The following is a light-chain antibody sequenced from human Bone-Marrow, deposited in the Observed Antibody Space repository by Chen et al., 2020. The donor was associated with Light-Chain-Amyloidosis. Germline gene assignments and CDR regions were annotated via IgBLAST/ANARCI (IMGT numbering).Light chain of an antibody. CDR2: GAS. J-gene: IGKJ2*01. CDR1: LGITNS. Sequence: DIQMTQSPSSLSASIGDRVTITCRASLGITNSLAWYQQKPGTAPKPLLYGASRLESGVPSRFSGSGSETDYTLTISSLQPEDFATYFCQQFYTTPYTLGQGTKLDI. CDR3: QQFYTTPYT. V-gene: IGKV1-NL1*01.